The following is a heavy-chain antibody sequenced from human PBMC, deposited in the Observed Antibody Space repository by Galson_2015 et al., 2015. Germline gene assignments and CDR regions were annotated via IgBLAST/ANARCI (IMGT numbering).Heavy chain of an antibody. CDR3: ARSQGWELLGFCFDY. CDR2: ISYDGSNK. Sequence: SLRLSCAASGFTFSSYGMHWVRQAPGKGLEWVAVISYDGSNKYYADSVKGRFTISRDNSKNTLYLQMNSLRAEDTAVYYCARSQGWELLGFCFDYWGQGTLVTVSS. V-gene: IGHV3-30*03. J-gene: IGHJ4*02. D-gene: IGHD1-26*01. CDR1: GFTFSSYG.